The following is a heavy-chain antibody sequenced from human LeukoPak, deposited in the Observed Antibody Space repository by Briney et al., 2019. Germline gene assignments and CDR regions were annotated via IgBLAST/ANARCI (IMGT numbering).Heavy chain of an antibody. J-gene: IGHJ5*02. CDR1: GYTFTNYG. Sequence: ASVKVSCKASGYTFTNYGISWVRQAPGQGLEWMGWISVYNGNTNYAQKFQGRVTITADESTSTAYMELSSLRSEDTAVYYCARESGGDIVVVPAAPGGNWFDPWGQGTLVTVSS. CDR2: ISVYNGNT. CDR3: ARESGGDIVVVPAAPGGNWFDP. V-gene: IGHV1-18*01. D-gene: IGHD2-2*01.